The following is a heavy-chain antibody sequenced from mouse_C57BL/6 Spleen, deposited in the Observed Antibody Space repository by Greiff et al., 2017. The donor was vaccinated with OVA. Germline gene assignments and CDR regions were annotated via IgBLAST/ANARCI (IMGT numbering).Heavy chain of an antibody. CDR1: GYTFTSYW. J-gene: IGHJ2*01. Sequence: QVQLQQSGAELVRPGSSVKLSCKASGYTFTSYWMDWVKQRPGQGLEWIGNIYPSDSETHYNQKFKDKATLTVDKSSSTAYMQLSSLTSEDSAVYYCARFSPIYYYGSSYYFDYWGQGTTLTVSS. CDR2: IYPSDSET. V-gene: IGHV1-61*01. D-gene: IGHD1-1*01. CDR3: ARFSPIYYYGSSYYFDY.